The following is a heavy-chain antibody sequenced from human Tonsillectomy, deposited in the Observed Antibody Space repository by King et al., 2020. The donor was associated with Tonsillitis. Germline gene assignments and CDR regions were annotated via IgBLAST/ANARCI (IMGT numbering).Heavy chain of an antibody. CDR2: IIPTFGKP. J-gene: IGHJ6*03. V-gene: IGHV1-69*06. D-gene: IGHD3-3*01. CDR1: GGTFSSFA. CDR3: ARGNTDFWSGYYTPYYLDV. Sequence: VQLVQSGAEVKKPGSSVKVSCKASGGTFSSFAIAWVRQAPGQGLEWMGGIIPTFGKPNYAQKVQGRVTITADKSTSTAYMEVSSLRSEDTAVYFCARGNTDFWSGYYTPYYLDVWGKGTTVTVSS.